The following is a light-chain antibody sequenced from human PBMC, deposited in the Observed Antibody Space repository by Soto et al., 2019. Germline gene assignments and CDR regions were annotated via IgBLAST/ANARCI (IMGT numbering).Light chain of an antibody. CDR3: QQVYRMPPT. V-gene: IGKV1-39*01. CDR1: QTVAES. Sequence: DTQMTQSPSSLPASVGDRVTITCRASQTVAESLNWYQQKPGKAPDLLIYATSHLHSEVPSRFSGSGSGTDFTLTINSLQPEDFATYYCQQVYRMPPTFGQGTKVDIK. CDR2: ATS. J-gene: IGKJ1*01.